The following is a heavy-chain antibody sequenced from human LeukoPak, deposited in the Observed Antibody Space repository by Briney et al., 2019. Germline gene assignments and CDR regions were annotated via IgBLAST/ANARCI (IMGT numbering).Heavy chain of an antibody. CDR2: ISGSGGST. CDR1: GFTCSSNA. D-gene: IGHD4-11*01. CDR3: ANGLRGLDSK. Sequence: GGSLRRSCAASGFTCSSNAMSWVRQAPGKGLEWVSAISGSGGSTYYADSGKGRFTRSTDKSKNTLYLQMNSPKAEATAVCARANGLRGLDSKWGQGTLVTVSS. J-gene: IGHJ4*02. V-gene: IGHV3-23*01.